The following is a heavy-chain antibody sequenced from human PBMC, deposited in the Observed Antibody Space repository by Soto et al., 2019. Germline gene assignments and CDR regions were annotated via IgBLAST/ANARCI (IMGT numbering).Heavy chain of an antibody. D-gene: IGHD3-22*01. CDR3: AATFDYDSSGYYYGFDY. Sequence: SVKVSCKASGFTFTSSAVQWVRQARGQRLEWIGWIVVGSGNTNYAQKFQERVTITRDMSTSTAYMELSSLRSEDTAVYYCAATFDYDSSGYYYGFDYWGQGTLVTVSS. V-gene: IGHV1-58*01. CDR1: GFTFTSSA. CDR2: IVVGSGNT. J-gene: IGHJ4*02.